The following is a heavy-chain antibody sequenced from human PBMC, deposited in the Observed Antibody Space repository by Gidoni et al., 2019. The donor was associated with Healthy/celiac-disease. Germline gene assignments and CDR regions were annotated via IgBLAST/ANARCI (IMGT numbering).Heavy chain of an antibody. CDR1: GGSIRSSRYY. Sequence: QLQLQESGTGLVKPSETLSLTCTVSGGSIRSSRYYLGWIGQPPGKVLEWIGSIYYSGSTYSNPSLKSRVTISVDTSKNQFSLKLSSVTSADTAVYYCASDYGDYPEDFDYWGQGTLVTLSS. CDR2: IYYSGST. J-gene: IGHJ4*02. D-gene: IGHD4-17*01. CDR3: ASDYGDYPEDFDY. V-gene: IGHV4-39*01.